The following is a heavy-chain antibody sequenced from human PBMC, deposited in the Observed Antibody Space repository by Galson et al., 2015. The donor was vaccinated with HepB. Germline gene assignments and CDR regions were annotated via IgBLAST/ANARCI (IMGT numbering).Heavy chain of an antibody. CDR3: ARDRGGSGSHLSYYYDMDV. V-gene: IGHV3-48*01. D-gene: IGHD3-10*01. CDR2: IDSSSTII. Sequence: RLSCAASGFTFSSYNMNWVRQAPEKGLEWISYIDSSSTIIYYADSVKGRFTISRDNAKNSLYLQMNSLRAEDTGIYYCARDRGGSGSHLSYYYDMDVWGQGTTVTVSS. CDR1: GFTFSSYN. J-gene: IGHJ6*02.